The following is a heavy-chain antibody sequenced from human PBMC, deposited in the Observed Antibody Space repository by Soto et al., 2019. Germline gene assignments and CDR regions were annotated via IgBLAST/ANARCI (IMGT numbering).Heavy chain of an antibody. Sequence: SETLSLTCAVSGGSISSSNWWSWVHQPPGKGLEWIGEIYHSGSTNYNPSLKSRVTISVDKSKNQFSLKLSSVTAADTAVYYCARDGHSGCLYYFDYWGQGTLVTVSS. D-gene: IGHD1-26*01. V-gene: IGHV4-4*02. CDR1: GGSISSSNW. J-gene: IGHJ4*02. CDR3: ARDGHSGCLYYFDY. CDR2: IYHSGST.